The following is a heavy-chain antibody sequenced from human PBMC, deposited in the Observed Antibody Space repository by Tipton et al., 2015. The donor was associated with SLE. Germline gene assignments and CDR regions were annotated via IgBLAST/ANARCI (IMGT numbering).Heavy chain of an antibody. CDR1: GGSISGDY. V-gene: IGHV4-39*01. CDR2: IYYSGST. CDR3: ARSSVATVGWYFDL. J-gene: IGHJ2*01. D-gene: IGHD5-12*01. Sequence: GLVKPSETLSLTCTVSGGSISGDYWGWIRQPPGKGLEWIGSIYYSGSTYYNPSLKSRVTISVDTSKNQFSLKLSSVTAADTAVFYCARSSVATVGWYFDLWGRGTLVSVSS.